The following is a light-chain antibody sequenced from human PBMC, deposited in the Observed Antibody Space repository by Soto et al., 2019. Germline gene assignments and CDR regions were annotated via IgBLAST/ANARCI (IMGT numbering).Light chain of an antibody. V-gene: IGKV1-9*01. J-gene: IGKJ2*01. Sequence: IQLTQSPSSLSASVGDRVTITCRASQGISSYLAWYQQKPGKAPKLLIYAASTLQSGVPSRFSGSGSGTAFTLTIGILQPEDLATYYCQQLNSYPHTFGQGTKLEIK. CDR3: QQLNSYPHT. CDR2: AAS. CDR1: QGISSY.